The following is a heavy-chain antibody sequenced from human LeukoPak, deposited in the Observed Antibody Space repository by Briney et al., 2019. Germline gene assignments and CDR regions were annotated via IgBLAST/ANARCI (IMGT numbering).Heavy chain of an antibody. CDR1: GGSISGYH. CDR3: ARLNRPGGRTGDVCYI. Sequence: SETLSLTCTVSGGSISGYHWSWIRQPPGKGLEWIGYIYYSGNTNYNPSLRSRVTMSLDTSKNQFSLDMNWVTAADTAMFYCARLNRPGGRTGDVCYIWGQGTMVTASS. CDR2: IYYSGNT. V-gene: IGHV4-59*08. J-gene: IGHJ3*02. D-gene: IGHD2-21*01.